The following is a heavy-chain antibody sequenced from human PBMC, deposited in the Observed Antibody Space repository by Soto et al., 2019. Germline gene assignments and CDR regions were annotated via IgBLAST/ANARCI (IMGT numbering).Heavy chain of an antibody. CDR2: INRDGSET. Sequence: WGSLRLSCVASGFTSSDNCMTWVRQAPGMGLGWVANINRDGSETNYVDSVKGRYTNSRGNAEGSLSLQMNSLRAEDTAVYYCLVETVTGSYGMDVWGQGTPVTVSS. CDR1: GFTSSDNC. J-gene: IGHJ6*02. D-gene: IGHD3-10*01. CDR3: LVETVTGSYGMDV. V-gene: IGHV3-7*03.